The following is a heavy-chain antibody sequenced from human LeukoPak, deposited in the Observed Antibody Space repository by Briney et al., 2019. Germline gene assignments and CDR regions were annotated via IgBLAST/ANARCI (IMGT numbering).Heavy chain of an antibody. J-gene: IGHJ4*02. CDR1: GGTFSSYA. CDR2: IIPIFGTA. Sequence: ASVKVSCKASGGTFSSYANSWVRQAPGQGLEWMGGIIPIFGTANYAQKFQGRVTITADKSTSTAYMELSSLRSEDTAVYYCARDGEVALRYFDWLLYWGQGTLVTVSS. V-gene: IGHV1-69*06. D-gene: IGHD3-9*01. CDR3: ARDGEVALRYFDWLLY.